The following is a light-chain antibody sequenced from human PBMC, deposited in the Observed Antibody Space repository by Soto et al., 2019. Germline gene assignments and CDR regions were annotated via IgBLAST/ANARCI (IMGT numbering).Light chain of an antibody. CDR1: QSVIDDY. CDR3: QLYGSPTRT. J-gene: IGKJ1*01. Sequence: LELTQTTVTLSLTLGERATLSXRASQSVIDDYLAWYQAGPGXAPRVXXYTXSNRATGSPDRLSGSGSATDVTLTISRLEPEELEVFYCQLYGSPTRTFGQVTKVDIK. CDR2: TXS. V-gene: IGKV3-20*01.